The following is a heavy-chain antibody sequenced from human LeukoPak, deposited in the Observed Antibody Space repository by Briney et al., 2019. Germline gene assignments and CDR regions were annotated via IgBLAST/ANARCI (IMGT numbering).Heavy chain of an antibody. V-gene: IGHV4-59*08. CDR3: ARHYSPTAMVGFDY. Sequence: PSETLSLTCTVSGGSISSYYWSWIRQPPEKGLEWIGYIYYSGSTNYNPSLKSRVTISVDTSKNQFSLKLSSVTAADTAVYYCARHYSPTAMVGFDYWGQGTLVTVSS. D-gene: IGHD5-18*01. CDR1: GGSISSYY. J-gene: IGHJ4*02. CDR2: IYYSGST.